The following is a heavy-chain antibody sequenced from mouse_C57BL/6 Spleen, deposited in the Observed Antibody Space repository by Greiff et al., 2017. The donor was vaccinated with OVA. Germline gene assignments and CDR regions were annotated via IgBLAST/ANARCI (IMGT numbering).Heavy chain of an antibody. CDR1: GYTFTSYW. CDR2: IYPGNSDT. CDR3: TRGGYGSSYNYDY. V-gene: IGHV1-5*01. J-gene: IGHJ2*01. D-gene: IGHD1-1*01. Sequence: DVQLQESGTVLARPGASVKMSCKTSGYTFTSYWMHWVKQRPGQGLEWIGAIYPGNSDTSYNQTFKGKAKLTAVTSASTAYMELSSLTKEDSAVYYCTRGGYGSSYNYDYWGQGTTLTVSS.